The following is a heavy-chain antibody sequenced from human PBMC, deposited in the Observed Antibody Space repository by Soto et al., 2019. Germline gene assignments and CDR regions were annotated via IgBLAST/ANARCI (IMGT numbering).Heavy chain of an antibody. Sequence: LRLSCAASGFTFGDYAMQWVRQAPGKGLEWVSAISWNSGSIDYADSVKGRFTISRDNAKNSLYLQMNSLRAEDTALYYCAKSHTTSGWYVTTDYWGQGTRVTVSS. CDR2: ISWNSGSI. CDR3: AKSHTTSGWYVTTDY. J-gene: IGHJ4*02. V-gene: IGHV3-9*01. CDR1: GFTFGDYA. D-gene: IGHD6-19*01.